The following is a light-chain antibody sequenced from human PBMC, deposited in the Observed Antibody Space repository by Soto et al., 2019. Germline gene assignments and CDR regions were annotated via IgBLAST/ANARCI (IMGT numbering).Light chain of an antibody. CDR2: EVT. J-gene: IGLJ1*01. CDR1: SSDVGGYDY. V-gene: IGLV2-8*01. CDR3: SSYTGGNPSYV. Sequence: QSVLTQPPSASGSPGHSVTICCTGTSSDVGGYDYVSWYQQHPGKAPKLMIYEVTIRPSGVSDRFSGSKSGNTASLTVSGLQAEDEADYYCSSYTGGNPSYVFGTGTKVTVL.